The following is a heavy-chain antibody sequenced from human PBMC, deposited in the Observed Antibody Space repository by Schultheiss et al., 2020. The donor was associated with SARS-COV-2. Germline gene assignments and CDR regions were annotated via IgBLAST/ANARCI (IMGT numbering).Heavy chain of an antibody. Sequence: GGSLRLSCAASGFTVSSNYMSWVRQAPGKGLEWVSVIYSGGSTYYADSVKGRFTISRDNSKNTLYLQMNSLRAEDTAVYYCARSKAGPTGPITMIVVAIGYAFDIWGQGTMVTVSS. D-gene: IGHD3-22*01. CDR1: GFTVSSNY. CDR3: ARSKAGPTGPITMIVVAIGYAFDI. CDR2: IYSGGST. J-gene: IGHJ3*02. V-gene: IGHV3-66*01.